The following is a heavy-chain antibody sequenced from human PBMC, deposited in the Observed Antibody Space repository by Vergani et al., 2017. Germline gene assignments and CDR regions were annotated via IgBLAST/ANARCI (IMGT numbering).Heavy chain of an antibody. CDR1: GYTFTSYA. CDR2: SNAGNGNT. V-gene: IGHV1-3*02. Sequence: QVQLVQSGAEVKKPGASVKVSCKASGYTFTSYAMHWVRQAPGQRLEWMGWSNAGNGNTKYSQEFQGRVTITRDTSASTAYMELSSLRSEDTAVYYCARSIGYCAGATCRAYYFDHWGQGTRVTVSS. CDR3: ARSIGYCAGATCRAYYFDH. D-gene: IGHD2-21*01. J-gene: IGHJ5*02.